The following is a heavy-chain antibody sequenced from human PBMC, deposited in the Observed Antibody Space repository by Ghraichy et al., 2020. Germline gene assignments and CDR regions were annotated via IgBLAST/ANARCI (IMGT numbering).Heavy chain of an antibody. CDR2: IYNSGST. D-gene: IGHD1-1*01. J-gene: IGHJ4*02. CDR3: AREAMVHPRLLT. Sequence: SETLSLRLSCTVSGGSVSSGGYYWYWIRQPPGKGLEWIGYIYNSGSTNYNPSLKSRVAISVDTSKNQFSLKLTSVTAADTAVYYCAREAMVHPRLLTWGQGTLVTVSS. V-gene: IGHV4-61*08. CDR1: GGSVSSGGYY.